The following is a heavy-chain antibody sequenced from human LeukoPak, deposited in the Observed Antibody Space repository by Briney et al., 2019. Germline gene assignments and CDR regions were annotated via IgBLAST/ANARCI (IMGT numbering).Heavy chain of an antibody. CDR1: GGAISTSYY. CDR2: IHYSGTT. J-gene: IGHJ5*02. Sequence: MSSETLSLTCTVSGGAISTSYYWVWIRQPPGKGLEWIATIHYSGTTYYNPSLQSRVTISVDPSKSQFSLRLDSVTTADTAVYYCARYISGNYNWFDPWGQGTLVTVSS. D-gene: IGHD3-10*01. CDR3: ARYISGNYNWFDP. V-gene: IGHV4-39*01.